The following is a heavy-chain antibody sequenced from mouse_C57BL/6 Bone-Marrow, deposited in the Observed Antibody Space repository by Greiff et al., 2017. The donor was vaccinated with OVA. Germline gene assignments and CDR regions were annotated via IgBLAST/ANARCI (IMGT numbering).Heavy chain of an antibody. D-gene: IGHD2-4*01. V-gene: IGHV1-81*01. CDR2: IYPRSGNT. CDR1: GYTFTSYG. CDR3: ARYSYLGLRGY. J-gene: IGHJ2*01. Sequence: QVQLKQSGAELARPGASVKLSCKASGYTFTSYGISWVKQRTGQGLEWIGEIYPRSGNTYYNEKFKGKATLTADKSSSTAYMELRSLTSEDSAVYFCARYSYLGLRGYWGQGTTLTVSS.